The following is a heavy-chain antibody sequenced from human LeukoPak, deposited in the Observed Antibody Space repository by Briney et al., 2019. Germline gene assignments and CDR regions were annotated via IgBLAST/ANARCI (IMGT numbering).Heavy chain of an antibody. Sequence: ASVKVSCKASGYTFTSYYMHWVRQAPGQGLEWMGIINPSGGSTSYAQKFQGRVTMTRDMSTSTVYMELSSLRSEDTAVYYCTRGSYYYDSSGGSPRLDYWGQGTLVIVSS. V-gene: IGHV1-46*01. CDR2: INPSGGST. J-gene: IGHJ4*02. D-gene: IGHD3-22*01. CDR3: TRGSYYYDSSGGSPRLDY. CDR1: GYTFTSYY.